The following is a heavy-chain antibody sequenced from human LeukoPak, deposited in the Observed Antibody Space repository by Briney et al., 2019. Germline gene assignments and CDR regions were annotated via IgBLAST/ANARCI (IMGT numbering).Heavy chain of an antibody. D-gene: IGHD4-17*01. CDR1: GFTFTSYA. CDR3: AKESMWTTVTHELDY. CDR2: IDSRGGTT. V-gene: IGHV3-23*01. Sequence: GGSLRLSCAVSGFTFTSYAMSWVRQAPGKGLEWVASIDSRGGTTYYADSMRGRFTISRDNSKNTLSLQMNSLRVEDTAVYYCAKESMWTTVTHELDYWGQGTLVTVSS. J-gene: IGHJ4*02.